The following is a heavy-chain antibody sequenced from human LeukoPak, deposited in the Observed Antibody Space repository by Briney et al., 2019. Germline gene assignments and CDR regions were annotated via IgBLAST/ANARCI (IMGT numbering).Heavy chain of an antibody. V-gene: IGHV4-39*01. J-gene: IGHJ5*02. CDR1: GGTITSTTYY. CDR3: ARHYGP. CDR2: IDYRGNT. Sequence: PSETLSLTCFVSGGTITSTTYYWAWIRQPPGKGLEWIGNIDYRGNTYYNPSLKSRVSISIDTSRNQFSLKLSSVTAADTAVYYCARHYGPWGQGTLVTVSS. D-gene: IGHD3-10*01.